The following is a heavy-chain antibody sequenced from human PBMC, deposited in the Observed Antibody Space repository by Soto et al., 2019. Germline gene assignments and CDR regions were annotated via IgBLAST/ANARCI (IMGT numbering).Heavy chain of an antibody. CDR2: IVPSGGNT. Sequence: QVQLVQSGSELKRPGASVKVSCKASGYTFTDYYIHWVRQAPGQGLQWMGIIVPSGGNTKYAQKFQGRVTMTRDTSTSTVYMELSSLRSEDTAVYYCARVQTYSSSWFHFDYWGQGTLVTVSS. V-gene: IGHV1-46*01. J-gene: IGHJ4*02. CDR1: GYTFTDYY. D-gene: IGHD6-19*01. CDR3: ARVQTYSSSWFHFDY.